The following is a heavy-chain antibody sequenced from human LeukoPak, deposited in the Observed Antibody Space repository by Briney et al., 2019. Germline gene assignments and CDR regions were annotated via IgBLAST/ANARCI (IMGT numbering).Heavy chain of an antibody. D-gene: IGHD1-14*01. J-gene: IGHJ4*02. CDR3: AKDLTWNQADY. CDR2: INTDGSRV. V-gene: IGHV3-74*01. CDR1: GFTFSDYY. Sequence: GGSLRLSCAASGFTFSDYYMSWIRQDPGKGLVWVSRINTDGSRVAYADSVKDRFLISRDNAKNTLYLQMNSLRVEDTAVYFCAKDLTWNQADYWGQGTLVTVSS.